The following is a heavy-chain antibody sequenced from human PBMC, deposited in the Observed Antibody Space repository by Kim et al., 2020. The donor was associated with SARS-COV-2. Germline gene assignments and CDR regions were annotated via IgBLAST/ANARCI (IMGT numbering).Heavy chain of an antibody. D-gene: IGHD6-13*01. Sequence: SETLSLICTVSGGSFTGWYWSWIRQPPGKGPEWLGFIHHSGNTNYNPSLKSRITMSIDTSKNQFSLKLNSVTAADTAVYYCARDNRGTTWYLWGQGTLVT. CDR1: GGSFTGWY. CDR2: IHHSGNT. CDR3: ARDNRGTTWYL. J-gene: IGHJ4*02. V-gene: IGHV4-59*01.